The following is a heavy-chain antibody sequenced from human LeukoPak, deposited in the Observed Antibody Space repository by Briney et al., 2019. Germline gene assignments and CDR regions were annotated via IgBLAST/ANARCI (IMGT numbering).Heavy chain of an antibody. V-gene: IGHV4-39*07. CDR3: ARELELPYYFDY. CDR2: INHSGST. Sequence: SETLSLTCTVSGGSISSSSYYWGWIRQPPGKGLEWIGEINHSGSTNYNPSLKSRVTISVDTSKNQFSLKLSSVTAADTAVYYCARELELPYYFDYWGQGTLVTVSS. CDR1: GGSISSSSYY. D-gene: IGHD1-7*01. J-gene: IGHJ4*02.